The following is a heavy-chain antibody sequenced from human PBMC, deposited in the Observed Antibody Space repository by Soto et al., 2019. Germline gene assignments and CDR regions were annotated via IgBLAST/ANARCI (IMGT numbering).Heavy chain of an antibody. D-gene: IGHD1-20*01. V-gene: IGHV4-59*01. CDR1: GGSISSYY. CDR2: IYYSGST. J-gene: IGHJ6*02. CDR3: ARYKSNYYYGMDV. Sequence: SETLFLTCTVCGGSISSYYWIWIRQPPGKGLEWIGYIYYSGSTNYNPSLKSRVTISVDTSKNQFSLKLSSVTAADTAVYYCARYKSNYYYGMDVWGQGTTVTVSS.